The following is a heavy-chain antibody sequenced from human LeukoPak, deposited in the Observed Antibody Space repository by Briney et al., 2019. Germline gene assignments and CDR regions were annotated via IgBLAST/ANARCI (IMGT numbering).Heavy chain of an antibody. D-gene: IGHD1-26*01. Sequence: SETLSLTCTVSGPSVSSASYWTWIRQPPGKGVEWIAHIYNGVNSNYNPSLKSRVTISVDTSKNQFSLRLNSVTAADTAVYYCARSRAFNSGAFDPWGQGSLVTVSS. CDR3: ARSRAFNSGAFDP. CDR1: GPSVSSASY. CDR2: IYNGVNS. V-gene: IGHV4-61*01. J-gene: IGHJ5*02.